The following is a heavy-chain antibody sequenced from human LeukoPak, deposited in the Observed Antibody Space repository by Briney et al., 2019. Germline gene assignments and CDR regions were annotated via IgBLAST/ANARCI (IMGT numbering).Heavy chain of an antibody. Sequence: PGGSLRLSCAASGFNFDDYGMSWVRQAPGKGLEWVSAISGSGGSTYYADSVKGRFTISRDNSKNTLYLQMNSLRAEDTAVYYCAKDLGSGSWIKYFDYWGQGTLVTVSS. CDR1: GFNFDDYG. D-gene: IGHD1-26*01. CDR2: ISGSGGST. CDR3: AKDLGSGSWIKYFDY. J-gene: IGHJ4*02. V-gene: IGHV3-23*01.